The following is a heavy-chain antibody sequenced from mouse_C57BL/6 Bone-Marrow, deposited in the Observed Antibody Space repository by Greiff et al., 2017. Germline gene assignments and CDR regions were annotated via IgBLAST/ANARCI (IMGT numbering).Heavy chain of an antibody. D-gene: IGHD2-5*01. Sequence: VQLQQSGAELARPGASVKLSCKASGYTFTSSGISWVKQRTGQGLEWIGEIYPRSGNTYYNEKFKGKATLTADKSSSTAYMELRSLTSEDSAVYFCARYSNYVNYAMDYWGQGTSVTVSS. J-gene: IGHJ4*01. CDR3: ARYSNYVNYAMDY. V-gene: IGHV1-81*01. CDR2: IYPRSGNT. CDR1: GYTFTSSG.